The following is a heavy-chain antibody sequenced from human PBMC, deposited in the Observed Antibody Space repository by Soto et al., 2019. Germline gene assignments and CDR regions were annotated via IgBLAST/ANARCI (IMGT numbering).Heavy chain of an antibody. CDR3: ARVFGQYCSGGSCYQNWFDP. Sequence: ASVKVSCKASGGTFISYAISWVRQAPGQGLEWMGGIIPIFGTANYAQKFQDRVTITADESTSTAYMEQSSLSSVDMAVYYFARVFGQYCSGGSCYQNWFDPWGQGTLVTVSS. CDR2: IIPIFGTA. J-gene: IGHJ5*02. CDR1: GGTFISYA. D-gene: IGHD2-15*01. V-gene: IGHV1-69*13.